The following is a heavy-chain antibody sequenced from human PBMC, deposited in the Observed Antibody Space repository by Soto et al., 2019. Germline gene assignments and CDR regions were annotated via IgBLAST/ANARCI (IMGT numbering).Heavy chain of an antibody. D-gene: IGHD3-10*01. CDR1: GFTLSSYA. Sequence: DVQLLESGGHLVQPGGSLRLSCSASGFTLSSYAMSWVRQAPGKGLEWVSSISAGGDMTYNSGSVKGRFTISSDNPNNALFLQMHNLRIEATGLYYCARGDRGGSGSPASYDYSRGDVWGPGATVTVS. CDR2: ISAGGDMT. V-gene: IGHV3-23*01. J-gene: IGHJ6*02. CDR3: ARGDRGGSGSPASYDYSRGDV.